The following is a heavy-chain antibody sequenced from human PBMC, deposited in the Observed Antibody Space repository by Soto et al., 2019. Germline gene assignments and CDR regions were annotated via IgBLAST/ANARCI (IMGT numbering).Heavy chain of an antibody. J-gene: IGHJ4*02. CDR2: MNPNSGNT. V-gene: IGHV1-8*01. CDR3: ARVTRTAANGIIRYYFDY. D-gene: IGHD2-2*01. Sequence: GASVKVSCKASGYTFTSYDINWVRQATGQGLEWMGWMNPNSGNTGYAQKFQGRVTMTRNTSISTAYMELSSLRSEDTAVYYCARVTRTAANGIIRYYFDYWGQGTLVTVSS. CDR1: GYTFTSYD.